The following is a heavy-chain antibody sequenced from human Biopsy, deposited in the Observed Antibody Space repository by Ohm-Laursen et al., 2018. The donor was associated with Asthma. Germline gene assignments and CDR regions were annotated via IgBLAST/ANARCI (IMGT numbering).Heavy chain of an antibody. D-gene: IGHD2-21*02. Sequence: GSLRLSCSASGFTFGDYWMSWVRQVPGKGLEWVANIKHDGSEENHVDSLKGRFTISRDNAKKSLYLQMNSLRPEDTAVYYCARDMGAGSNSGGGDFHYYAMDVWGQGTTVTVSS. J-gene: IGHJ6*02. CDR2: IKHDGSEE. CDR1: GFTFGDYW. CDR3: ARDMGAGSNSGGGDFHYYAMDV. V-gene: IGHV3-7*03.